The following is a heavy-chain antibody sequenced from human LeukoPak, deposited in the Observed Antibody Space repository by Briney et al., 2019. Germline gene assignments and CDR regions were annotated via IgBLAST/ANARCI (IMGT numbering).Heavy chain of an antibody. Sequence: ASVKVSCKASGYTFTSYSVHWVRQAPGQRLEWMGWINAGNGNAKYSQKFQGRVTITRDTSANTAYMELSSLTSEDTAVYHCARGAAEGLDYWGQGILVTVSS. D-gene: IGHD6-13*01. J-gene: IGHJ4*02. CDR2: INAGNGNA. V-gene: IGHV1-3*01. CDR3: ARGAAEGLDY. CDR1: GYTFTSYS.